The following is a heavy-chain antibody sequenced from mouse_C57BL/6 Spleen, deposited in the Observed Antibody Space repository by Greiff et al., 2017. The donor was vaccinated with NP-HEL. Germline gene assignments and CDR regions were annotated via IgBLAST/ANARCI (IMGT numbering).Heavy chain of an antibody. V-gene: IGHV1-42*01. Sequence: VQLKQSGPELVKPGASVKISCKASGYSFTGYYMNWVKQSPEKSLEWIGEINPSTGGTTYNQKFKAKATLTVDKSSSTAYMQLKSLTSEDSAVYYCARSQRAMDYWGQGTSVTVSS. J-gene: IGHJ4*01. CDR2: INPSTGGT. CDR1: GYSFTGYY. CDR3: ARSQRAMDY.